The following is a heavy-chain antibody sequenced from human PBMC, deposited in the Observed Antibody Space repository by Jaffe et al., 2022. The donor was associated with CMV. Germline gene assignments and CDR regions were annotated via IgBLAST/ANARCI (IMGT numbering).Heavy chain of an antibody. V-gene: IGHV1-69*09. CDR3: ARDRQGEEYYDFWSGYYGWFDP. D-gene: IGHD3-3*01. Sequence: QVQLVQSGAEVKKPGSSVKVSCKASGGTFSSYAISWVRQAPGQGLEWMGRIIPILGIANYAQKFQGRVTITADKSTSTAYMELSSLRSEDTAVYYCARDRQGEEYYDFWSGYYGWFDPWGQGTLVTVSS. J-gene: IGHJ5*02. CDR1: GGTFSSYA. CDR2: IIPILGIA.